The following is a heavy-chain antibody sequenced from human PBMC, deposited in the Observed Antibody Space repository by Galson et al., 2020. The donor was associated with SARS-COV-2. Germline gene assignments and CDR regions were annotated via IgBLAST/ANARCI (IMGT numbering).Heavy chain of an antibody. J-gene: IGHJ6*02. V-gene: IGHV4-34*01. CDR1: GGSFSGYY. D-gene: IGHD1-26*01. CDR3: ARGRGTWGATITYFYYYGMDV. Sequence: SETLSPTCAVYGGSFSGYYWSWLRQPPGKGLEWIGEINHSASTNYNPSLKSRVTISVDTSKNQFSLKLSSVTAADTAVYYCARGRGTWGATITYFYYYGMDVWGQGTTVTVAS. CDR2: INHSAST.